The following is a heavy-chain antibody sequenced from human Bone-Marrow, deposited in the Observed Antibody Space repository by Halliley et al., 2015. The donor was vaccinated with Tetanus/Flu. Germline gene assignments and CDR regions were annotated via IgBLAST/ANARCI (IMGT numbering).Heavy chain of an antibody. CDR3: ARALGFDFDF. V-gene: IGHV3-74*01. D-gene: IGHD6-13*01. J-gene: IGHJ4*02. Sequence: LVWVSRIKSDGSSTNYADSVKGRFTISRDNAKNTLYLQMNSLRPEDTAVYYCARALGFDFDFWGQGTLVTVSS. CDR2: IKSDGSST.